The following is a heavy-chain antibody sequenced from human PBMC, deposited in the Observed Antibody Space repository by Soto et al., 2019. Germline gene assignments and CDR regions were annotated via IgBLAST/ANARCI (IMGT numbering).Heavy chain of an antibody. CDR2: IWSDGNNR. Sequence: PGGSLRLSCAASGFTFTNYGFHWARQAPGKGLEWVVAIWSDGNNRYNGGAVEGRFTISKDNSKNMLYLQMNDLRVEDTALYYCARDSIRVPADFDYWGQGTLVTVSS. CDR1: GFTFTNYG. D-gene: IGHD1-20*01. J-gene: IGHJ4*02. CDR3: ARDSIRVPADFDY. V-gene: IGHV3-33*01.